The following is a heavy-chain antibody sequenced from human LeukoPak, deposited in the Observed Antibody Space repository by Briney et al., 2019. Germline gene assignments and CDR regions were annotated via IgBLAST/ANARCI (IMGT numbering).Heavy chain of an antibody. J-gene: IGHJ4*02. CDR1: GFTFSSYW. Sequence: GGSLTLSCAASGFTFSSYWMSWVRQAPGRGLEWVANIKQDGSEKYYLDSVKGRFTISRDNAKNSLYMQMNSLRAEDTAVYYCGRSAAAGFFDYWGQGTLVTVSS. CDR2: IKQDGSEK. D-gene: IGHD6-13*01. CDR3: GRSAAAGFFDY. V-gene: IGHV3-7*03.